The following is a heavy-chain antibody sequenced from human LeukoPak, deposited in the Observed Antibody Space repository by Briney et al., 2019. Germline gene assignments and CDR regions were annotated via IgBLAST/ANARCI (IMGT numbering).Heavy chain of an antibody. V-gene: IGHV4-59*12. CDR2: IYYGGST. Sequence: SSETLSLTCTVSGGSISSYYWSWIRQPPGKGLEWIGSIYYGGSTYYNPSLKRRVTISVDTSKNQFSLNVTSVTAADTAVYYCARDLAATVTNFDYWGQGTLVTVSS. CDR1: GGSISSYY. D-gene: IGHD4-17*01. CDR3: ARDLAATVTNFDY. J-gene: IGHJ4*02.